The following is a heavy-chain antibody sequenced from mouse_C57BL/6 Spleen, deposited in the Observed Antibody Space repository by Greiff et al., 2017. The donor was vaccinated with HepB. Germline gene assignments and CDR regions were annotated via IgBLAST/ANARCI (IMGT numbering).Heavy chain of an antibody. V-gene: IGHV14-1*01. J-gene: IGHJ2*01. CDR3: TTSRSSGLFDY. CDR2: IDPEDGDT. Sequence: VQLQQSGAELVRPGASVKLSCTASGFNIKDYYMHWVKQRPEQGLEWIGRIDPEDGDTEYAPKFQGKATMTADTSTNTAYLQLSSLTSEDTAVYYCTTSRSSGLFDYWGQGTTLTVSS. CDR1: GFNIKDYY. D-gene: IGHD3-2*02.